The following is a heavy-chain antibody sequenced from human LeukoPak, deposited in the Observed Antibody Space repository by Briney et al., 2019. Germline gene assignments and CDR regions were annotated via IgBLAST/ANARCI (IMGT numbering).Heavy chain of an antibody. V-gene: IGHV4-39*07. Sequence: PSETLSLTCTVPSGSISSNNHYWGWIRQPQGKRLEWIGSIDYSGNTDYNPSLKSRVSISVDTSKKQFSLKITSVTAADTAVYYCARGLLPGGPFDYWGQGTLVTVSS. J-gene: IGHJ4*01. CDR1: SGSISSNNHY. CDR2: IDYSGNT. D-gene: IGHD2-15*01. CDR3: ARGLLPGGPFDY.